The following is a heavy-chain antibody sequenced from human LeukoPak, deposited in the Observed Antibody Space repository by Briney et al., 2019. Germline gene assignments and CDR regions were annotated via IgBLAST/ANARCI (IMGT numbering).Heavy chain of an antibody. CDR1: GFTFSSYG. J-gene: IGHJ4*02. V-gene: IGHV3-30*02. Sequence: GGSLRLSCAASGFTFSSYGMHWVRQAPGKGLERVAFIRYDGSNKYYADSVKGRFTISRDNSKNTLYLQMNSLRAEDTAVYYCAKGQGITMIVVDPRLDYWGQGTLVTVSS. D-gene: IGHD3-22*01. CDR3: AKGQGITMIVVDPRLDY. CDR2: IRYDGSNK.